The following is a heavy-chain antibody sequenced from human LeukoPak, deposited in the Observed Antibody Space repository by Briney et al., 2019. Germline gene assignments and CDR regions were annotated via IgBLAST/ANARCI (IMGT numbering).Heavy chain of an antibody. CDR1: GFTFSDYY. Sequence: PGGSLRLSCAASGFTFSDYYMSWIRQAPGKGLEWVSYIGSSGSTIYYADSVKGRFTISRDNAKNSLYLQMYSLRAEDTAVYYCARDRYVGATTAGDSDSWGQGTLVTVSS. CDR3: ARDRYVGATTAGDSDS. D-gene: IGHD1-26*01. CDR2: IGSSGSTI. V-gene: IGHV3-11*01. J-gene: IGHJ4*02.